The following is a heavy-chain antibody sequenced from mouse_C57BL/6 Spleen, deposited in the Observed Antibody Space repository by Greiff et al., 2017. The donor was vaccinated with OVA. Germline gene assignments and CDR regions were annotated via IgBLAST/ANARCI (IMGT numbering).Heavy chain of an antibody. V-gene: IGHV3-6*01. CDR2: ISYDGSN. D-gene: IGHD1-1*01. J-gene: IGHJ3*01. Sequence: EVQRVESGPGLVKPSQSLSLTCSVTGYSITSGYYWNWIRQFPGNKLEWMGYISYDGSNNYNPSLKNRISITRDTSKNQFFLKLNSVTTENTATYYCARESYYYGSSYGFAYWGQGTLVTVSA. CDR3: ARESYYYGSSYGFAY. CDR1: GYSITSGYY.